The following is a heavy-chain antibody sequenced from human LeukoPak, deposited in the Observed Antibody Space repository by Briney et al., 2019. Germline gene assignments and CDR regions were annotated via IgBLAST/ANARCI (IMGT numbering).Heavy chain of an antibody. D-gene: IGHD5-24*01. CDR1: GYTFSIYG. CDR2: ISGYNGNT. J-gene: IGHJ4*02. V-gene: IGHV1-18*01. Sequence: GASVKVSCKTSGYTFSIYGITWVRQAPGQGLEWMGWISGYNGNTKYAQNFQGRVTMTTDTSTTTAYMELRSLRSDDTAIYYCARRLISSDGDDFWGQGTLVTVSS. CDR3: ARRLISSDGDDF.